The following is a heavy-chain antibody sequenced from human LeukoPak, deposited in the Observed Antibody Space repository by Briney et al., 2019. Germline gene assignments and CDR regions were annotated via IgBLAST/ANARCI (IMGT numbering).Heavy chain of an antibody. D-gene: IGHD3-10*01. Sequence: GGSLRLSCAASGFTFSSYGMHWVRQAPGKGLEWVAFIRYDGSNKYYADSVKGRFTISRDNPKNTLYLQMNSLRAEDTAVYYCAKDTEYYYGSGTYLEEGYWGQGTLVTVSS. CDR2: IRYDGSNK. CDR3: AKDTEYYYGSGTYLEEGY. J-gene: IGHJ4*02. CDR1: GFTFSSYG. V-gene: IGHV3-30*02.